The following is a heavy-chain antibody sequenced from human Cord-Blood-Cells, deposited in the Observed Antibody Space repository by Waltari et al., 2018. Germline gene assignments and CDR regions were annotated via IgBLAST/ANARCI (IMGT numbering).Heavy chain of an antibody. CDR3: ARGDRITIFGVVIPDAFDI. D-gene: IGHD3-3*01. J-gene: IGHJ3*02. CDR1: GGSFSGYY. CDR2: INHSEIT. Sequence: QVQLQQWGAGLLKPSETLSLTCAVYGGSFSGYYWSWIRQPPGKGLEWIGEINHSEITNYNHSIKRRGTISVDTSKNQFSLKLSSVNAADTAVYYCARGDRITIFGVVIPDAFDIWGQGTMVTVSS. V-gene: IGHV4-34*01.